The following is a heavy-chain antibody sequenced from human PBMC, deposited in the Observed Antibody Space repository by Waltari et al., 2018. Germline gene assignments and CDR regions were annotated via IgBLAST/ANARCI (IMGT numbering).Heavy chain of an antibody. CDR3: VLVDY. V-gene: IGHV3-72*01. D-gene: IGHD6-13*01. CDR2: TRNKANSYTT. J-gene: IGHJ4*02. CDR1: GFTFSDRY. Sequence: EVQLVESGGGLVQPGGSLRLSCAASGFTFSDRYMDWVRQAPGKGLEWVGRTRNKANSYTTEYAASVKGRFTISRDDSKNSLYLQMNSLKTEDTAVYYCVLVDYWGQGTLVTVSS.